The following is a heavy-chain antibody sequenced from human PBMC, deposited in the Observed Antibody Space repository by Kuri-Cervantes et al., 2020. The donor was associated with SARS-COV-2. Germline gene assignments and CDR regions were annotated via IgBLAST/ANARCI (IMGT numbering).Heavy chain of an antibody. Sequence: LSLTCAASGFTFSSYSMNWVRQAPGKGLEWVSGINWNGGSTGYADSVKGRFTISRDNARNSLYLQMNSLRAEDTAVYYCARGGGGSGFFDYWGQGTLVTVSS. CDR3: ARGGGGSGFFDY. CDR2: INWNGGST. D-gene: IGHD6-19*01. CDR1: GFTFSSYS. V-gene: IGHV3-20*04. J-gene: IGHJ4*02.